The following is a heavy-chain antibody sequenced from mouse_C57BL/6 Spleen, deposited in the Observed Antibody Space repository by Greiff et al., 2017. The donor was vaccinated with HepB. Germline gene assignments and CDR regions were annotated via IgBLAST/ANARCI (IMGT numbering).Heavy chain of an antibody. D-gene: IGHD2-4*01. V-gene: IGHV5-4*01. Sequence: EVKVEESGGGLVKPGGSLKLSCAASGFTFSSYAMSWVRQTPEKRLEWVATISDGGSYTYYPDNVKGRFTISRDNAKNNLYLQMSHLKSEDTAMYYCARDGITSSYWYFDVWGTGTTVTVSS. CDR1: GFTFSSYA. CDR2: ISDGGSYT. CDR3: ARDGITSSYWYFDV. J-gene: IGHJ1*03.